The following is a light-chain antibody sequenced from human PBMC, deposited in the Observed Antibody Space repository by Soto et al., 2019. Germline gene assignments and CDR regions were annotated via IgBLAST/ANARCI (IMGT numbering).Light chain of an antibody. CDR3: QQYNNWPPYT. J-gene: IGKJ2*01. CDR2: GAS. Sequence: EIVMTQSTATLSVSPGERATLSCRASQSVSSNLAWYQQKPGQAPRLLIYGASTRATGIPARFSGSGSGTEFTLTISSLQPEDFAVYYCQQYNNWPPYTFGQGTKLEIK. V-gene: IGKV3-15*01. CDR1: QSVSSN.